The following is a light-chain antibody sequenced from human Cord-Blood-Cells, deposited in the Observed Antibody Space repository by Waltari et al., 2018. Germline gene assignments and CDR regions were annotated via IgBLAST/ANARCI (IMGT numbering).Light chain of an antibody. J-gene: IGKJ1*01. CDR1: QSVSSN. CDR2: GAS. V-gene: IGKV3-15*01. CDR3: QQYNNWPPWT. Sequence: EIVMTQSPATLSVSPGDRAPLSCRASQSVSSNLAWYQQNPGQAPRLLIYGASTRATGIPARFSGSGSGTEFTLTISSLQSEDFAVYYCQQYNNWPPWTFGQGTKVEIK.